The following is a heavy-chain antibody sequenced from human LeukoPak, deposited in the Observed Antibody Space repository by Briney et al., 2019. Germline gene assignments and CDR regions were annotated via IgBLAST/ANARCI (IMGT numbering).Heavy chain of an antibody. CDR1: GFTFSSYG. V-gene: IGHV3-30*02. Sequence: GGSLRLSCAASGFTFSSYGMHWVRQAPGKGLEWVAFIRYDGSNKYYADSVKGRFTISRDNSKNTLYLQMNSLRAEDTAVYYCAKDMDTAQYSSSLQHWGQGTLVTVSS. CDR3: AKDMDTAQYSSSLQH. J-gene: IGHJ1*01. CDR2: IRYDGSNK. D-gene: IGHD6-13*01.